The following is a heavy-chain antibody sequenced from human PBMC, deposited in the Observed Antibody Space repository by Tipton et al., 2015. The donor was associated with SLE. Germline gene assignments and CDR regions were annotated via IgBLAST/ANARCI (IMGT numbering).Heavy chain of an antibody. D-gene: IGHD2-2*02. Sequence: LRLSCTVSGASISVNNSYWAWVRQPAGQALECIGHISTGGRTNYNPSLMSRVTISVDTSKNQFSLRLSSVTAADTAVYYCARALQYFGIDYWGQGTLVTVSS. CDR1: GASISVNNSY. V-gene: IGHV4-61*09. CDR2: ISTGGRT. J-gene: IGHJ4*02. CDR3: ARALQYFGIDY.